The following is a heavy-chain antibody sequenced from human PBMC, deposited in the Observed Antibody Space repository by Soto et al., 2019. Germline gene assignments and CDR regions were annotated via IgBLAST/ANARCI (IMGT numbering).Heavy chain of an antibody. CDR1: GFTFSDYY. V-gene: IGHV3-11*01. CDR2: ISSSGSSI. Sequence: QVQLVESGGGLVKPGGSLRLSCAASGFTFSDYYMSWIRQAPGKGLEWLSYISSSGSSIYYADSVKGRFTISRDNAKNSLYLQMNSLRAEDTAVYYCAGEGIQLWLHAFDIWGQGTMVTVSS. D-gene: IGHD5-18*01. CDR3: AGEGIQLWLHAFDI. J-gene: IGHJ3*02.